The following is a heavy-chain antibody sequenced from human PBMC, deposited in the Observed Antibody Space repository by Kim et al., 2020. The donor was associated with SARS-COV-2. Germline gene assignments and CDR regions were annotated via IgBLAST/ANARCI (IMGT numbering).Heavy chain of an antibody. Sequence: SVKVSCKASGRTFSSYAISWVRQAPGQGLEWMGGIIPIFGTANYAQKFQGRVTITADESTSTAYMELSSLRSEDTAVYYCARAGIQLWSTHWYFDLWGRGTLVTVSS. V-gene: IGHV1-69*13. CDR1: GRTFSSYA. CDR3: ARAGIQLWSTHWYFDL. J-gene: IGHJ2*01. D-gene: IGHD5-18*01. CDR2: IIPIFGTA.